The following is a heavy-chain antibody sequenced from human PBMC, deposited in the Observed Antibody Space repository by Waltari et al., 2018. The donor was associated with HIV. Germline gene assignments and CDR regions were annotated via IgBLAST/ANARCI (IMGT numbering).Heavy chain of an antibody. D-gene: IGHD2-2*01. Sequence: DVRLEESGGNLVQPGGSLRLSCAASGFNFRCYWMHWVRHVPGKGLVWVSQLNTEGTETSYTDNVRGRVTISRDNTKNRSYLQMNSLRVEDSAIYYCARDRSTYGHEFDYWGQGTLVTV. CDR1: GFNFRCYW. J-gene: IGHJ4*02. CDR2: LNTEGTET. V-gene: IGHV3-74*01. CDR3: ARDRSTYGHEFDY.